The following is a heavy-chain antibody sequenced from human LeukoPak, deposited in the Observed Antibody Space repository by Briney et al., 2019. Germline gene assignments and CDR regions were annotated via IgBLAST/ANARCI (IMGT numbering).Heavy chain of an antibody. Sequence: GASVKVSCKASGYTFTGYYMHWVRQAPGQGLEWMGWINPNSGGANYAQKFQGRVTMTRDTSISTAYMELSRLRSDDTAVYYCARVITMVRGVIPHDAFDIWGQGTMVTVSS. V-gene: IGHV1-2*02. CDR1: GYTFTGYY. J-gene: IGHJ3*02. CDR3: ARVITMVRGVIPHDAFDI. CDR2: INPNSGGA. D-gene: IGHD3-10*01.